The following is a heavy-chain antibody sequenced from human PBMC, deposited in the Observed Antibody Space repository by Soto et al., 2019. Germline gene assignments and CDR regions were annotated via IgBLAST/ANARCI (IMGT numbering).Heavy chain of an antibody. D-gene: IGHD1-1*01. CDR3: AKVPNWNAGSY. Sequence: EVQLLESGGGLVQPGGSLKLSCAASGFTFSSHALSWVRQAPGKGLEWVSTISGRGGTTYYADSVKGRFTISRDNSRNTLFLQMITLSAEDTAVYYCAKVPNWNAGSYWGQGTLVTVSS. V-gene: IGHV3-23*01. CDR2: ISGRGGTT. J-gene: IGHJ4*02. CDR1: GFTFSSHA.